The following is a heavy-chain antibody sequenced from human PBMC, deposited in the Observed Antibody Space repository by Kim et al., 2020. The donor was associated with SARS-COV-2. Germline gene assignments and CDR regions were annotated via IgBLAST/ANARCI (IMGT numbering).Heavy chain of an antibody. Sequence: SETLSLTCTVSGGSISSYYWSWIRQPPGKGLEWIGYIYYSGSTNYNPSLRSRVTISVDTSKNQFSLKLTSVTAADTAVYYCARTSRGYSSGGDYWGQGTLGTVSS. V-gene: IGHV4-59*01. D-gene: IGHD5-18*01. J-gene: IGHJ4*02. CDR1: GGSISSYY. CDR2: IYYSGST. CDR3: ARTSRGYSSGGDY.